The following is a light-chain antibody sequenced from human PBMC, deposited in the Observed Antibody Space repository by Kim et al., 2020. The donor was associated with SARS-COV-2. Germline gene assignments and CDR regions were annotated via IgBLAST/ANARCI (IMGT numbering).Light chain of an antibody. CDR3: QQCCSTPPLT. V-gene: IGKV1-39*01. Sequence: DIQMTQSPSSLYASVGDRVTITCRASQSISSYLNWYQQKPGKAPKLLIYAASSLQSGVPSRFSGSGSGTVFTLTISSLQPEDVTSYCYQQCCSTPPLTFGGGTKVDIK. CDR1: QSISSY. CDR2: AAS. J-gene: IGKJ4*01.